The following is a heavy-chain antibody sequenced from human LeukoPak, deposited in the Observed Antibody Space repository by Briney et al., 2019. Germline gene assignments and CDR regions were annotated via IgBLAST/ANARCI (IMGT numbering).Heavy chain of an antibody. J-gene: IGHJ4*02. CDR3: VSFYEAY. Sequence: GGSLRLSCAASGNYWMHWVRQAPGKGLVWVSHINSDGSWTSYADSVKGRFTIPKDNAKNTVYLQMNNLRAEDTAVYHCVSFYEAYWGRGTLVTVSS. CDR2: INSDGSWT. CDR1: GNYW. D-gene: IGHD2/OR15-2a*01. V-gene: IGHV3-74*01.